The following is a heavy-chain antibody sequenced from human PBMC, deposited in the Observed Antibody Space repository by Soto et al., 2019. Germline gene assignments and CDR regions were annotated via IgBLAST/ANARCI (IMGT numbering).Heavy chain of an antibody. J-gene: IGHJ4*02. CDR2: INPNSGGT. V-gene: IGHV1-2*04. CDR1: GYTFTGYY. D-gene: IGHD3-22*01. CDR3: ARDGSGYYDSSGYYVWEFDY. Sequence: ASVKVSCKASGYTFTGYYMHWVRQAPGQGLEWMVWINPNSGGTNYAQKFQGWVTMTRDTSISTAYMELISLRSDDTAVYYCARDGSGYYDSSGYYVWEFDYWGQGTLVTVSS.